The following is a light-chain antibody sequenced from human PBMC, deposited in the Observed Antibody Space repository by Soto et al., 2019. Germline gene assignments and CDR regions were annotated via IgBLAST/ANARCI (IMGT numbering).Light chain of an antibody. CDR3: SSYTSSSPLYV. CDR2: EVS. CDR1: SSDVGGYNY. V-gene: IGLV2-14*01. Sequence: QSALTQPASVSGSPGQSITISCTGTSSDVGGYNYVSWYQQHPGKAPKLMIYEVSNRPSGVSNRFSGSKSGNTASLTISGLQAEDEADYYCSSYTSSSPLYVLGTGTKVTVL. J-gene: IGLJ1*01.